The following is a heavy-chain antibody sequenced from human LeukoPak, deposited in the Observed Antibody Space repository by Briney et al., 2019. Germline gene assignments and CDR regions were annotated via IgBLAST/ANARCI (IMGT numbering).Heavy chain of an antibody. CDR1: GFTFDDYA. CDR3: AKDRHNWNQGYLDY. J-gene: IGHJ4*02. D-gene: IGHD1-20*01. CDR2: ISWNSGSI. Sequence: PGRSLRLSCAASGFTFDDYAMHWVRQAPGKGLEWVSGISWNSGSIGYADSVKGRFTISRDNAKNSLYLQMNSLRAEDTAVYYCAKDRHNWNQGYLDYWGQGTLVTVSS. V-gene: IGHV3-9*01.